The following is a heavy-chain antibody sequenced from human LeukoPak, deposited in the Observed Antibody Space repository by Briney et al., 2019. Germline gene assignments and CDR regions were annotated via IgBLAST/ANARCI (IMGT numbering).Heavy chain of an antibody. V-gene: IGHV4-31*03. CDR1: GVSISSGGYY. CDR3: ARGRNDFWSGYSSQFDY. J-gene: IGHJ4*02. Sequence: SQTLSLTRTVSGVSISSGGYYWSWIRQHPGKGLEWIGYIYYSGSTYYNPSLKSRVTISVDTSKNQFSLKLSSVTAADTAVYYCARGRNDFWSGYSSQFDYWGQGTLVTVSS. CDR2: IYYSGST. D-gene: IGHD3-3*01.